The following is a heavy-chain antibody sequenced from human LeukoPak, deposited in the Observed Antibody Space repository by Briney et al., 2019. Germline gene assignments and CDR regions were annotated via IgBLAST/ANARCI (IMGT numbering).Heavy chain of an antibody. J-gene: IGHJ6*03. CDR3: AKDHYYGSGNYDFYYYMDV. CDR1: GFAFSQFP. D-gene: IGHD3-10*01. CDR2: ISHDGGNK. V-gene: IGHV3-30*18. Sequence: GGSLRLSCVASGFAFSQFPVHWVRQAPGKRLEWVAFISHDGGNKKYGDSVKGRFTISRDNSKNTLYMQMNSLRAEDTAVYYCAKDHYYGSGNYDFYYYMDVWGKGTTVTISS.